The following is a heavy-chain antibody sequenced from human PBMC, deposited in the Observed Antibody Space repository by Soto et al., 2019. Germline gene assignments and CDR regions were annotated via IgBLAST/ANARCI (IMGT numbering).Heavy chain of an antibody. J-gene: IGHJ6*02. CDR3: ARAAKIQLWPGNYYGMDV. CDR2: IIPIFGTA. CDR1: GGNFSSYA. V-gene: IGHV1-69*12. Sequence: QVQLVQSGAEVKKPGSSVKVSCKASGGNFSSYAISWVRQAPGQGLEWMGGIIPIFGTANYAQKFQGRVTITADESTSTAYMELSSLRSEDTAVYYCARAAKIQLWPGNYYGMDVWGQGTTVTVSS. D-gene: IGHD5-18*01.